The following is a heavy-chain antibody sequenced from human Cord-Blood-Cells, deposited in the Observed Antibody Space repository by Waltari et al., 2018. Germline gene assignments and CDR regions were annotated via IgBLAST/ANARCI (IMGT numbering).Heavy chain of an antibody. J-gene: IGHJ4*02. D-gene: IGHD4-17*01. CDR3: ARNYGGNSYFDY. V-gene: IGHV2-70*01. Sequence: QVTLRESGPALVKPTQTLTLTCTFSGFSLSTSGMCVSWIRQPPGKALEWLALIDWDDDKYYSTSLKPRLTISKDTSKNQVVLTMTNMDPVDTATYYCARNYGGNSYFDYWGQGTLVTVSS. CDR2: IDWDDDK. CDR1: GFSLSTSGMC.